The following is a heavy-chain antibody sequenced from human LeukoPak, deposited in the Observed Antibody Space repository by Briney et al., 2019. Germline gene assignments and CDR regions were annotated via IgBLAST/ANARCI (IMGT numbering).Heavy chain of an antibody. CDR1: GGSISSYY. D-gene: IGHD3-22*01. CDR3: ARRESSGYYEGDWFDP. Sequence: PSETLSLTCTVSGGSISSYYWSWIRQPPGKGLEWIGYNYYSGSTNYNPSLKSRVTISVDTSKNQFSLKLSSVTAADTAVYYCARRESSGYYEGDWFDPWGQGTLVTVSS. CDR2: NYYSGST. J-gene: IGHJ5*02. V-gene: IGHV4-59*01.